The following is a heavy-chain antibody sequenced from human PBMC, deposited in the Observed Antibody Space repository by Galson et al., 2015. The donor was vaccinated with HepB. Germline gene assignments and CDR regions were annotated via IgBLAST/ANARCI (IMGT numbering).Heavy chain of an antibody. V-gene: IGHV3-72*01. D-gene: IGHD3-22*01. CDR2: TRNKAHSYTT. J-gene: IGHJ3*02. CDR3: ARVFYDSSGNYPHDAFDI. CDR1: GFTFSSYA. Sequence: SLRLSCAASGFTFSSYAMSWVRQAPGKGLEWVGRTRNKAHSYTTEYAASVKGRFTFSRDDSKNSLYLQMSSLKTEDTAVYYCARVFYDSSGNYPHDAFDIWGQGTMVTVSS.